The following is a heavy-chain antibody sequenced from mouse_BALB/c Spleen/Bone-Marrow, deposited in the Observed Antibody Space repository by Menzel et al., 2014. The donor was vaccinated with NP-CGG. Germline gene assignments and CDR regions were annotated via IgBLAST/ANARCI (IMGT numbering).Heavy chain of an antibody. CDR2: ILPGDVDT. Sequence: QVQLQQSGPELVMPGTSVKISCKASGYTFTNYYIHWLKQRPGQGLEWIGWILPGDVDTNYNEKFKGKATLTADESSSTAYMQLSSLTSEDSAVYFCAREVGRGGYFDVWGAGTTVTVSS. D-gene: IGHD1-1*02. V-gene: IGHV1S56*01. CDR1: GYTFTNYY. J-gene: IGHJ1*01. CDR3: AREVGRGGYFDV.